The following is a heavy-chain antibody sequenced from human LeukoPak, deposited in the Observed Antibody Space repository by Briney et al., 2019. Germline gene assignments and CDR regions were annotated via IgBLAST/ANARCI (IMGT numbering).Heavy chain of an antibody. V-gene: IGHV4-59*01. J-gene: IGHJ4*02. Sequence: PSETLSLTCTVSGGSISSYYWNWIRQPPGKGLEWIGYIYYSGRTNYNNSLKSRLTVSVDTSKNQFSLKLSSVTAADTAVYYCARYVWGSYPTFEDYWGQGTLVTVSS. CDR2: IYYSGRT. D-gene: IGHD3-16*02. CDR1: GGSISSYY. CDR3: ARYVWGSYPTFEDY.